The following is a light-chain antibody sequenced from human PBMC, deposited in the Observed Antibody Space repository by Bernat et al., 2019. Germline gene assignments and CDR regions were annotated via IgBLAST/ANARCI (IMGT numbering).Light chain of an antibody. Sequence: DIQLTQSPPFLSASVGDRVTITCRASQVIGIYLDWYQQKPGKAPKLLIYGASTLQTVVPSRFSGSGSGTEFPLTINNLQPEDFATFYCQPLNNFPFTFGQGTRLEI. V-gene: IGKV1-9*01. CDR2: GAS. CDR3: QPLNNFPFT. J-gene: IGKJ5*01. CDR1: QVIGIY.